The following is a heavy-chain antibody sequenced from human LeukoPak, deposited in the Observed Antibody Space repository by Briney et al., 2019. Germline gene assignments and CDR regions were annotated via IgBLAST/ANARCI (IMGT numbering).Heavy chain of an antibody. V-gene: IGHV4-59*12. CDR1: GGSISSYY. CDR2: IYYSGST. Sequence: SETLSLTCTVSGGSISSYYWSWIRQPPGKGLEWIGYIYYSGSTNYNPSLKSRVTISVDTSKNQFSLKLSSVTAADTAVYYCARAPYISLAGWYYGMDVWGQGTTVTVSS. D-gene: IGHD3-3*02. J-gene: IGHJ6*02. CDR3: ARAPYISLAGWYYGMDV.